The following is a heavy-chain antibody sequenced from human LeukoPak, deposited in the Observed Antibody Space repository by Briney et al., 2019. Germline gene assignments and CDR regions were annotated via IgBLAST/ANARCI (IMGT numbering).Heavy chain of an antibody. CDR2: IDPSDSYT. Sequence: GESLRISCKGSGYRFTSYWITWVRQMPGKGLEWMGRIDPSDSYTNYSPTFQGHVTISADKSISTAYLHWSSLKASDTAMYYCARLATETTIDSWGQGTLVTVSS. D-gene: IGHD4-17*01. J-gene: IGHJ4*02. CDR3: ARLATETTIDS. V-gene: IGHV5-10-1*01. CDR1: GYRFTSYW.